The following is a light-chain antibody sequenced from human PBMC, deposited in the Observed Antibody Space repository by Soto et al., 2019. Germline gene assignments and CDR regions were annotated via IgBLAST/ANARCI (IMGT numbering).Light chain of an antibody. J-gene: IGKJ1*01. Sequence: DIQMTQSPSSLSASVGDRGTITCRASQGISNYLAWYQQKPGKVPKLLIYAASTLQTGVPAQFSGSGSGTEFTLTISSLQADDVATCCCYKYNGAAGRVGEGTEAEIK. V-gene: IGKV1-27*01. CDR1: QGISNY. CDR2: AAS. CDR3: YKYNGAAGR.